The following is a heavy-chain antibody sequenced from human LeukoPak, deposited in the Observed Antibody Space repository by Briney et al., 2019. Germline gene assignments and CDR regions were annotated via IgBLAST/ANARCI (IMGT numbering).Heavy chain of an antibody. CDR1: GGSISSHY. Sequence: SETLSLTCTVSGGSISSHYWSWIRQPPGKGLEWIGYIYYSGSTNYNPSPTSRVTILVDTSKNQCSLKLGSVTAADTGAYYCAKETDYYDSSGSRIPYYFDYWGQGTLVTVSS. D-gene: IGHD3-22*01. V-gene: IGHV4-59*11. CDR3: AKETDYYDSSGSRIPYYFDY. J-gene: IGHJ4*02. CDR2: IYYSGST.